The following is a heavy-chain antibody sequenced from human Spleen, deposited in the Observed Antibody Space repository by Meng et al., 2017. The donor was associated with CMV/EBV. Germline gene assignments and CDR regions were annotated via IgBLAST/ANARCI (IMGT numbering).Heavy chain of an antibody. Sequence: GESLKISCAASGFTFSGSAMHWARQASGKGLEWVGRIRSKANSYATAYAASVKGRFTISRDDSKNTAYLQMNSLKTEDTAVYYCTSLVVGATTFDYWGQGTLVTVSS. V-gene: IGHV3-73*01. CDR1: GFTFSGSA. CDR3: TSLVVGATTFDY. J-gene: IGHJ4*02. CDR2: IRSKANSYAT. D-gene: IGHD1-26*01.